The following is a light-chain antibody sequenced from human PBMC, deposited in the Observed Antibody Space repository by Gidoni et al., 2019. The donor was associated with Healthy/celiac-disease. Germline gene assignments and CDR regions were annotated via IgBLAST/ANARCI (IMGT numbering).Light chain of an antibody. V-gene: IGLV1-51*02. CDR3: GTWDSSLSALV. CDR2: ENN. Sequence: QSVLTQPPSVSASPGHKVTIACAGSSSNIGNNYVSCYQQRPGTAPKLLIYENNKRPSGIPDRFSGSNSGTSATRGITGLQTGDEADYYCGTWDSSLSALVFGGGTKLTVL. J-gene: IGLJ2*01. CDR1: SSNIGNNY.